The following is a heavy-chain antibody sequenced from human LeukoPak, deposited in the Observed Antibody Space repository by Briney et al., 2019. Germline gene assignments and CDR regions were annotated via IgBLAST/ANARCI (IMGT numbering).Heavy chain of an antibody. CDR3: ARASSGSYYGRYFDY. V-gene: IGHV3-21*01. Sequence: GGSLRLSCAASGFTFSSYSMNWVRQAPGKGLEWVSSISSSSSYIYYADSVKGRFTISRDNAKNSLYLQMNSLRAEDTAVYYCARASSGSYYGRYFDYWGQGTLVTVSS. D-gene: IGHD1-26*01. J-gene: IGHJ4*02. CDR1: GFTFSSYS. CDR2: ISSSSSYI.